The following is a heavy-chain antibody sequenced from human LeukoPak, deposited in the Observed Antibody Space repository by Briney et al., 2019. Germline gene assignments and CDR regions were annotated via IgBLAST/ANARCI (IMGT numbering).Heavy chain of an antibody. V-gene: IGHV3-11*01. J-gene: IGHJ3*02. D-gene: IGHD6-13*01. Sequence: GGSLRLSCAASGFTFSDYYMNWIRQAPGKGLEWVSYISSSGSTIYYADSVKGRFTISRDNTKNSLFLEMNSLRAEDTAVYYCARVIAAAGFAFDIWGQGTMVTVSS. CDR2: ISSSGSTI. CDR1: GFTFSDYY. CDR3: ARVIAAAGFAFDI.